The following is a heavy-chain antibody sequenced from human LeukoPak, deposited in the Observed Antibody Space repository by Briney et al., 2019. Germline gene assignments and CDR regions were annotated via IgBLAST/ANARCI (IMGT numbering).Heavy chain of an antibody. J-gene: IGHJ4*02. CDR3: AKAPGYSSSWYVNY. Sequence: GGSLRLSCAASGFTFSSYSMNWVRQAPGKGLEWVSYISSSSSTIYYADSVKGRFTISRDNAKNSLYLQMNSLRAEDTAVYYCAKAPGYSSSWYVNYWGQGTLVTVSS. D-gene: IGHD6-13*01. V-gene: IGHV3-48*01. CDR2: ISSSSSTI. CDR1: GFTFSSYS.